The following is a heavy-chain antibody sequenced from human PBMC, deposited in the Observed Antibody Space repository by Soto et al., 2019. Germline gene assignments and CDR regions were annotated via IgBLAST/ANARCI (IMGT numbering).Heavy chain of an antibody. CDR2: ISSSGSTI. D-gene: IGHD5-12*01. V-gene: IGHV3-48*03. J-gene: IGHJ4*02. Sequence: PGVSLRLSCAASGFTFSSYEMNWVRQAPGKGLEWVSYISSSGSTIYYADSVKGRFTISRDNAKNSLYLQMNSLRAEDTAVYYCARGPEMAKLVYFDYWGQGTLVSVCS. CDR3: ARGPEMAKLVYFDY. CDR1: GFTFSSYE.